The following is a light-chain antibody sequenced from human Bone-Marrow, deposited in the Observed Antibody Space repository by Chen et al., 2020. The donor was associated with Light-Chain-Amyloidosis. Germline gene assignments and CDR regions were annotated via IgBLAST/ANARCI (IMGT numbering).Light chain of an antibody. Sequence: QSALTPPASVSGSPGQSITISCTGTSSDVGGDNHVSWYQQPPDKAPKLMIYEVTNRPSWVPDRFSGSKSDNTASLTISGLQTEDEADYFCSSYTITNTLVFGGGTRVTVL. CDR3: SSYTITNTLV. CDR1: SSDVGGDNH. J-gene: IGLJ1*01. CDR2: EVT. V-gene: IGLV2-14*01.